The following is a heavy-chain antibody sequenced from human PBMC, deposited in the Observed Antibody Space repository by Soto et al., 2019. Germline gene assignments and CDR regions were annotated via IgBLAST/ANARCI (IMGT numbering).Heavy chain of an antibody. J-gene: IGHJ6*02. CDR2: ISAYNGNT. D-gene: IGHD3-22*01. CDR1: GYTFTSCG. V-gene: IGHV1-18*01. Sequence: GASVKVSCKASGYTFTSCGISWVRQAPGQGLEWMGWISAYNGNTNYAQKLQGRVTMTTDTSTSTAYMELRSLRSDDTAVYYCARDDYYDSSGYYFPYYYYGMDVWGQGTTVTVSS. CDR3: ARDDYYDSSGYYFPYYYYGMDV.